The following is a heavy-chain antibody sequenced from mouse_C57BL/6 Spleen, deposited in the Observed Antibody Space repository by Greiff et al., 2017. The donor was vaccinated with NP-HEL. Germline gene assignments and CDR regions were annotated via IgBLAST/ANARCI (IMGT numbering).Heavy chain of an antibody. CDR3: TGDGSRGLGYWYFDV. D-gene: IGHD1-1*01. V-gene: IGHV6-3*01. Sequence: EVKVEESGGGLVQPGGSMKLSCVASGFTFSNYWMNWVRQSPEKGLEWVAQIRLKSDNYATHYAESVKGRFTISRDDSKSSVYLQMNNLRAEDTGIYYCTGDGSRGLGYWYFDVWGTGTTVTVSS. CDR2: IRLKSDNYAT. J-gene: IGHJ1*03. CDR1: GFTFSNYW.